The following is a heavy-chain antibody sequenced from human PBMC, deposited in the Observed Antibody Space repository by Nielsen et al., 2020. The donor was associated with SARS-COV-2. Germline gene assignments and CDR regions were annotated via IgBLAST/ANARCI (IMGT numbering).Heavy chain of an antibody. J-gene: IGHJ6*03. CDR2: INPSGGST. D-gene: IGHD3-3*01. CDR3: ARDKGGEYYDFWSGYSNYYYYMDV. Sequence: VRQMPGKGLEWMGIINPSGGSTSYAQKFQGRVTMTRDTSTSTVYMELSSLRSEDTAVYYCARDKGGEYYDFWSGYSNYYYYMDVWGKGTTVTVSS. V-gene: IGHV1-46*01.